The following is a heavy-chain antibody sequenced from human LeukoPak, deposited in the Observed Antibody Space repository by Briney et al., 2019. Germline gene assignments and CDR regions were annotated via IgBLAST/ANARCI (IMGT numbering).Heavy chain of an antibody. CDR1: GFTFSNVW. CDR2: IKSKSDGGTT. CDR3: TTHRITVAVAGTAGY. J-gene: IGHJ4*02. D-gene: IGHD6-19*01. V-gene: IGHV3-15*01. Sequence: GGSLRLSCAASGFTFSNVWMSWVRQAPGKGLEWVGRIKSKSDGGTTEYAAPVKGRFTISRDDSKNTLYLQMNSLKTEDTAVYYCTTHRITVAVAGTAGYWGQGTLVTVSS.